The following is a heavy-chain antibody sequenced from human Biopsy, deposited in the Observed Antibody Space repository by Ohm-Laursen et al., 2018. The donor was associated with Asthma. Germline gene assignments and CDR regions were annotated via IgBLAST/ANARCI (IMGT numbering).Heavy chain of an antibody. V-gene: IGHV1-69*13. CDR2: INSVFGTT. CDR3: ARKAGSCISRTCYSLDF. J-gene: IGHJ4*02. CDR1: GGTFNTYV. D-gene: IGHD2-2*01. Sequence: GASVKVSCKSLGGTFNTYVIGRVRQAPGQGLEWMGGINSVFGTTTYPQKFQDRVTITADDSTSTVCMELSSLRSEDTAVYYCARKAGSCISRTCYSLDFWGQGTLVTVSS.